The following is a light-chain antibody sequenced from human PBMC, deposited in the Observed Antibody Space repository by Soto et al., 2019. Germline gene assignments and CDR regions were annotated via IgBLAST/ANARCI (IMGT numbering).Light chain of an antibody. CDR2: SNN. J-gene: IGLJ2*01. CDR3: AAWDDSMNGVV. CDR1: SSNIGNND. V-gene: IGLV1-44*01. Sequence: QAVVTQPPSASGTPGQRVTISCTGRSSNIGNNDVNWYQQLPGTAPKLLIYSNNQRPSGVPDRFSGSKSGTSASLAISGLQSEDEADYYCAAWDDSMNGVVFGGGTKVTVL.